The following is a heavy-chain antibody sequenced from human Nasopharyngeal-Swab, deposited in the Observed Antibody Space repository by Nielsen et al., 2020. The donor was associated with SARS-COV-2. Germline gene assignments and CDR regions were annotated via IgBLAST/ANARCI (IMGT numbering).Heavy chain of an antibody. Sequence: RGSLRLSCAASGFTFDDYGMSWVRQVPGKGLEWVSGINWNGGSTGYADSVKGRFTISRDNAKNSLYLQMNSLRAEDTAVYYCARVLITIFGVFDLWGRGTLVTVSS. CDR3: ARVLITIFGVFDL. CDR2: INWNGGST. J-gene: IGHJ2*01. CDR1: GFTFDDYG. D-gene: IGHD3-3*01. V-gene: IGHV3-20*04.